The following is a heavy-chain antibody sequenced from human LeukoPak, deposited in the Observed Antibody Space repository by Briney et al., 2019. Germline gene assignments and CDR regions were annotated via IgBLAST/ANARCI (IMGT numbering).Heavy chain of an antibody. J-gene: IGHJ4*02. D-gene: IGHD5-24*01. CDR3: ARALQFNGPCDY. CDR1: GFTFSSYA. V-gene: IGHV3-30*04. CDR2: ISYDGSNK. Sequence: GGTLRLSCAASGFTFSSYAMHWVRQAPGKGLEWVAVISYDGSNKYYADSVKGRFTISRDNSKNTLCLQMNSLRAEDTAVYYCARALQFNGPCDYWGQGTLVTVSS.